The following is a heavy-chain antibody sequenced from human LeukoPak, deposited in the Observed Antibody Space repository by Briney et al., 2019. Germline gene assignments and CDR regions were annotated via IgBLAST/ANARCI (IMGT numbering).Heavy chain of an antibody. CDR2: IYYSGST. Sequence: PSETLSLTCTVSGGSICSGGYYWSWIRQPPGKGLEWIGYIYYSGSTNYNPSLKSRVTISVDTSKNQFSLKLSSVTAADTAVYYCARSDPKAPYYFDYWGQGTLVTVSS. CDR3: ARSDPKAPYYFDY. V-gene: IGHV4-61*08. J-gene: IGHJ4*02. CDR1: GGSICSGGYY. D-gene: IGHD6-6*01.